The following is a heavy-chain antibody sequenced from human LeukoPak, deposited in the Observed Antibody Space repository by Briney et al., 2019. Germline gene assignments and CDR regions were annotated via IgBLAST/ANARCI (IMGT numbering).Heavy chain of an antibody. CDR1: GGSFSGYY. CDR2: INHSGST. CDR3: ARRPRSIAAAGTRGCFDY. Sequence: KPSETLSLTCAVYGGSFSGYYWSWIRQPPGKGLEWIGEINHSGSTNYNPSLKSRVTISVDTSKNQFSLKLSSVTAADTAVYYCARRPRSIAAAGTRGCFDYWGQGTLVTVSS. D-gene: IGHD6-13*01. V-gene: IGHV4-34*01. J-gene: IGHJ4*02.